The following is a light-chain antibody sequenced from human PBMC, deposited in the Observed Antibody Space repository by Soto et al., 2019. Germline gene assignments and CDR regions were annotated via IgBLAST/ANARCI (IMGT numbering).Light chain of an antibody. V-gene: IGLV2-23*01. J-gene: IGLJ1*01. CDR3: CSYAGGSDYV. CDR1: NSDVGNFNL. Sequence: QSVLTQPASVSGSPGQSITISCTGTNSDVGNFNLVSWYQQHPDKAPKLIIYEANKRPSGVSGRFSGSKSGNTASLTISGLRSEDEAEYHCCSYAGGSDYVFGTGTRSPS. CDR2: EAN.